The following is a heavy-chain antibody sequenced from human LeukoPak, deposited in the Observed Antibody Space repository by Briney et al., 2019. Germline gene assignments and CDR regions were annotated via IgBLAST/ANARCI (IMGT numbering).Heavy chain of an antibody. CDR2: IIPIFGTA. J-gene: IGHJ4*02. D-gene: IGHD3-22*01. CDR1: GGTFSSYA. V-gene: IGHV1-69*01. CDR3: ARVGRRYYDSSGYSYDY. Sequence: SVTVSCKASGGTFSSYAISWVRQAPGQGLEWMGGIIPIFGTANYAQKFQGRVTITADESTSTAYMELSSLRSEDTAVYYCARVGRRYYDSSGYSYDYWGQGTLVTVSS.